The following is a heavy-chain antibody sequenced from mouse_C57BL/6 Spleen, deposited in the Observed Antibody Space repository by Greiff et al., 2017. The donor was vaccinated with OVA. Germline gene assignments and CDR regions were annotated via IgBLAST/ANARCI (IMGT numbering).Heavy chain of an antibody. Sequence: QVQLQQPGAELVRPGSSVKLSCKASGYTFTSYWMDWVKQRPGQGLEWIGHIYPYDSETHYKQTLQDKATLTVNKSFSTAYMQLSSLTSEDSAVYYCARAVVEGYWYFDVWGTGTTVTVSS. CDR3: ARAVVEGYWYFDV. V-gene: IGHV1-61*01. D-gene: IGHD1-1*01. CDR1: GYTFTSYW. CDR2: IYPYDSET. J-gene: IGHJ1*03.